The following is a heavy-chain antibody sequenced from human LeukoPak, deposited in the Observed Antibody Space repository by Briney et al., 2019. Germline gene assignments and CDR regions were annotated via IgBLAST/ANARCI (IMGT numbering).Heavy chain of an antibody. V-gene: IGHV3-23*01. Sequence: LPGGSLRLSCAASGCTFTTNAMSWVRQPPGKGLEWVSAISGRSGATYYADSEKRRFTISRDNSKSTLYLQMDSLRAEDTAVYYCAKCGNSGCHLIDYWGQGTLVTVSS. CDR1: GCTFTTNA. CDR3: AKCGNSGCHLIDY. J-gene: IGHJ4*02. CDR2: ISGRSGAT. D-gene: IGHD5-12*01.